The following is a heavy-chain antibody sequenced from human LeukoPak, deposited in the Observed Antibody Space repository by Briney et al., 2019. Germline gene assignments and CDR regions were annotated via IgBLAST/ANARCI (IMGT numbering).Heavy chain of an antibody. J-gene: IGHJ4*02. D-gene: IGHD6-6*01. CDR2: TSSSDAGT. CDR3: AILYSSSPLDY. V-gene: IGHV3-23*01. Sequence: GGSLRLSCAASGFTLSTYAMSWVRQTPGKGLEWVAATSSSDAGTYRADSVRGRFTISRDNSKNTLYLQMNSLRAEDAAVYYCAILYSSSPLDYWDQGTLVTVSS. CDR1: GFTLSTYA.